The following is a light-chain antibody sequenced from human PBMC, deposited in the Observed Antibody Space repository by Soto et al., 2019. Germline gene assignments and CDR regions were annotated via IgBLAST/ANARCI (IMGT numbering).Light chain of an antibody. CDR3: AAWDDNLNGPL. Sequence: QSVLTQPPSLSGTPGQRVTISCSGINSNIGRYSENWYQHFPGTAPKILIYSDDERPSGVPDRFSGSKSGTSASLAISGLQSEDEAEYYCAAWDDNLNGPLFGGGTKLTVL. CDR2: SDD. CDR1: NSNIGRYS. V-gene: IGLV1-44*01. J-gene: IGLJ3*02.